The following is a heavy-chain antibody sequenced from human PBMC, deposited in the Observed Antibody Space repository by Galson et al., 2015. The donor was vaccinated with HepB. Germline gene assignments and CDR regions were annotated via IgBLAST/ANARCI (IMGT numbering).Heavy chain of an antibody. V-gene: IGHV4-61*02. CDR2: TYASGTT. J-gene: IGHJ6*04. CDR1: GGSISGESYY. Sequence: TLSLTCTVSGGSISGESYYWSWIRQPAGKGLEWIGRTYASGTTNYNPSLQSRVTMSVDTSKNQFSLNLNSVTAADTAVYYCARRLAVWGRGTTVTVSS. CDR3: ARRLAV.